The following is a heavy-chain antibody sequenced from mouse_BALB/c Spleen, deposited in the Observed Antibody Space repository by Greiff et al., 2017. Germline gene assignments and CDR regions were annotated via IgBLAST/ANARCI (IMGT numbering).Heavy chain of an antibody. CDR2: IDPANGNT. D-gene: IGHD5-1*01. CDR3: ARVHYLLDYAMDY. CDR1: GFHIKDTY. J-gene: IGHJ4*01. Sequence: VQLKQSGAELVKPGASVKLSCTASGFHIKDTYMHWVKQRPEKGLEWIGRIDPANGNTKYDPKFQGKATITADTSSNTAYLQLSSLTSEDTAVYNCARVHYLLDYAMDYWGQGTSVTVSS. V-gene: IGHV14-3*02.